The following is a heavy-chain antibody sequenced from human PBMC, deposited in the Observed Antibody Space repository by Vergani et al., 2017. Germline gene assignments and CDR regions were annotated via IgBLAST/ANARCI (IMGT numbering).Heavy chain of an antibody. J-gene: IGHJ4*02. CDR2: ISGSGGST. D-gene: IGHD2-2*01. Sequence: EVKLLESGGGLVQPGGSLRLSCAASGFTFRSYAMSWVRQAPGKGLEWVSAISGSGGSTYYADSVKGRFTISRDHSKNTLYLQMNSLRAEDTSVYYCAKDIVVVVPAAKVKRDQDYWGQGTLVTVSS. CDR1: GFTFRSYA. V-gene: IGHV3-23*01. CDR3: AKDIVVVVPAAKVKRDQDY.